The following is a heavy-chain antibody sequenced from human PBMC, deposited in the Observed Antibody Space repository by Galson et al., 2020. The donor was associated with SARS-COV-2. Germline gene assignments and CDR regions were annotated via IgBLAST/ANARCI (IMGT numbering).Heavy chain of an antibody. J-gene: IGHJ4*02. CDR3: ARDLQGDGYNLHRY. V-gene: IGHV3-33*01. Sequence: GGSLRLSCAASGFSFSNYGMHWVRQAPGKGLEWVAVIWYDGINKYYADSVKGRFTISRDNSENTLYLQMNSLRVEDTAVYYCARDLQGDGYNLHRYWGQGTLVTVSS. D-gene: IGHD5-12*01. CDR1: GFSFSNYG. CDR2: IWYDGINK.